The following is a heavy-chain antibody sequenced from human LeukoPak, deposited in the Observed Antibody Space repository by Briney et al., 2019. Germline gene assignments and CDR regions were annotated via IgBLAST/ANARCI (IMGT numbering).Heavy chain of an antibody. D-gene: IGHD2-2*01. CDR2: IIPIFGTT. V-gene: IGHV1-69*13. J-gene: IGHJ4*02. CDR1: GYTFTGYY. CDR3: ARVGYCISATCLFGGFDY. Sequence: SVKVSCKASGYTFTGYYTHWVRQAPGQGLEWMGGIIPIFGTTKYAQKFQGRVTITADESTSTAYMELSSLRSEDTAVYYCARVGYCISATCLFGGFDYWGQGTLVTVSS.